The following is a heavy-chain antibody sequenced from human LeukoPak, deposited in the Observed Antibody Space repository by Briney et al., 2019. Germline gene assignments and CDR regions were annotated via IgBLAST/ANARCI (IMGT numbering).Heavy chain of an antibody. V-gene: IGHV1-69*01. D-gene: IGHD6-13*01. CDR3: ARDQVPHSSSSFDY. J-gene: IGHJ4*02. CDR2: IIPIFGTA. CDR1: GGTFSSYA. Sequence: SVKVSSKASGGTFSSYAISWVRQAPGQGLEWMGGIIPIFGTANYAQKFQGRVTITADESTSTAYMELSSLRSEDTAVYYCARDQVPHSSSSFDYWGQGTLVTVSS.